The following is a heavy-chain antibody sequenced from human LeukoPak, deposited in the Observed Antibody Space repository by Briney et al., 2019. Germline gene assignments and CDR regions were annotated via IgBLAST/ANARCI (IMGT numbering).Heavy chain of an antibody. V-gene: IGHV3-33*01. Sequence: PGGSLRLSCAASGFTFSTYGVHWVRQAPGKGLEWVAVIWYDGSDKYYADSVKGRFTISRDNSKNTLYLQMNSLRAEDTAVYYCARDHDGSGWYIGYWGQGTLVTVSS. CDR1: GFTFSTYG. CDR2: IWYDGSDK. J-gene: IGHJ4*02. CDR3: ARDHDGSGWYIGY. D-gene: IGHD6-19*01.